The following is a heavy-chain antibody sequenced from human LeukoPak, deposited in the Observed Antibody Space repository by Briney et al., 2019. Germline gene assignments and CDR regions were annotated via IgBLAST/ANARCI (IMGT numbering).Heavy chain of an antibody. D-gene: IGHD6-19*01. V-gene: IGHV4-59*01. CDR1: GGSISSYY. CDR2: IYYSGST. Sequence: PSETLSLTWTVPGGSISSYYWSSIRQPPGKGLEWIGYIYYSGSTNYNPSLKSRVTVSVDTSKNQFSLKLSSVTAADTAVYYCAREARSSGWYRAFDIWGQGTMVTVSS. CDR3: AREARSSGWYRAFDI. J-gene: IGHJ3*02.